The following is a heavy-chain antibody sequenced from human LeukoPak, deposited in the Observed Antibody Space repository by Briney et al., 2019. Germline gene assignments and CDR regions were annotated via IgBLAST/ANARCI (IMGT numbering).Heavy chain of an antibody. D-gene: IGHD2-2*01. V-gene: IGHV6-1*01. CDR1: GDSVSGNRAT. CDR3: ARRLTQYDCFDP. J-gene: IGHJ5*02. CDR2: IYYRSKWYN. Sequence: SQTLSLTCAISGDSVSGNRATWNWLRQSPSRGLEWLGRIYYRSKWYNDYAVSVRGRITVNPDTSKNQFSLHLNSVTPEDTAVYYCARRLTQYDCFDPWGQGILVTVSS.